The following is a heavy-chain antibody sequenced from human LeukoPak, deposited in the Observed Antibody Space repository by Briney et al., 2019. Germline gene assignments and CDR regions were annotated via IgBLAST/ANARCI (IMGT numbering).Heavy chain of an antibody. V-gene: IGHV3-30*02. J-gene: IGHJ4*02. D-gene: IGHD3-22*01. CDR3: AKDYYYDSSGPFDH. CDR1: GFTFSSYG. Sequence: GGSLRLSCAASGFTFSSYGMHWVRQAPGKGLEWVAFIRYDGSNKYYADSVKGRFTISRDNSKNTLYLQMNSLRAEDTAVYYCAKDYYYDSSGPFDHWGQGTLVTVSS. CDR2: IRYDGSNK.